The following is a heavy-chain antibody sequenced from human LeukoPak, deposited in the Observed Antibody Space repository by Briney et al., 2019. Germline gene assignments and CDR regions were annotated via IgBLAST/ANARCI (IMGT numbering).Heavy chain of an antibody. Sequence: GGSLRLSCAASGFTFSSYGMHWVRQAPGKGLEWVAVISHDGSNKYYADSVKGRFTISRDNSKNTLYLQMNSLRAEDTAVYYCAKVARPGYSSSCYVNWGQGTLVTVSS. D-gene: IGHD6-13*01. CDR2: ISHDGSNK. V-gene: IGHV3-30*18. J-gene: IGHJ4*02. CDR1: GFTFSSYG. CDR3: AKVARPGYSSSCYVN.